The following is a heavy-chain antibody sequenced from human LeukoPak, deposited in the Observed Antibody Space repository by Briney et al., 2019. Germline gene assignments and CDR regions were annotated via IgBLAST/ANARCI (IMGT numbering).Heavy chain of an antibody. CDR1: GFTFSSYS. J-gene: IGHJ3*02. V-gene: IGHV3-21*01. D-gene: IGHD1-26*01. CDR3: ARAPSAEDTFDI. CDR2: IISSRSLI. Sequence: PGGSLRLSCAASGFTFSSYSMNWVRQAPGKGLEWVSPIISSRSLIYYTDSVKGRFTISTDNARNSLYLQMNSLRAEDTAVYYCARAPSAEDTFDIWGQGTMVTVAS.